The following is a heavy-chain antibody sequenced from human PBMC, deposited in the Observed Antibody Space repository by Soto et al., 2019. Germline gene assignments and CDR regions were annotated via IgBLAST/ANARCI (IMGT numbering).Heavy chain of an antibody. Sequence: PSETLSLTCTVSGGSISSSSYYWGWIRQPPGKGLEWIGSIYYSGSTYYNPSLKSRVTISVDTSKNQFSLKLSSVTAADTAVYYCARLLGYCSSTSCYYYYYYGMDVWGQGTTVTVSS. J-gene: IGHJ6*02. CDR3: ARLLGYCSSTSCYYYYYYGMDV. CDR2: IYYSGST. V-gene: IGHV4-39*01. D-gene: IGHD2-2*01. CDR1: GGSISSSSYY.